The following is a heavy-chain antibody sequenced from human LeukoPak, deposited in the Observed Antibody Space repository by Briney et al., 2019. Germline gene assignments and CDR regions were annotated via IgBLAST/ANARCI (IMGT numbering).Heavy chain of an antibody. D-gene: IGHD3-3*01. Sequence: SETLPLTCTVSGGSISSYYWSWIRQPPGKGLEWIGYIYYSGSTNYNPSLKSRVTISVDTSKNQFSLKLSSVTAADTAVYYCARGRFLEWLLSSYYFDYWGQGTLVTVSS. CDR3: ARGRFLEWLLSSYYFDY. J-gene: IGHJ4*02. CDR1: GGSISSYY. V-gene: IGHV4-59*01. CDR2: IYYSGST.